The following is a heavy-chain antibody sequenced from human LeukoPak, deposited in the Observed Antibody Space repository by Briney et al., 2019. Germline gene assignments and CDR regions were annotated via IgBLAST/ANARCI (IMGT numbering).Heavy chain of an antibody. CDR1: GFTFSSYE. Sequence: GGSLRLSCAASGFTFSSYEMNWVRQAPGKGLEWVSYIRSSGSTIYYADSVKGRFTISRDNAKNSLYLQMNSLRVEDTAVYYCARDKSSFYSESGSKFDYWGQGTLVTVSS. D-gene: IGHD3-10*01. J-gene: IGHJ4*02. CDR2: IRSSGSTI. CDR3: ARDKSSFYSESGSKFDY. V-gene: IGHV3-48*03.